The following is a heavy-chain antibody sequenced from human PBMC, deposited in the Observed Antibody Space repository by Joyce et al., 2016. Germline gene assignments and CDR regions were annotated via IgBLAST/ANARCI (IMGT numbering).Heavy chain of an antibody. Sequence: EVQLVESGGGLIQPGGSLRLSCAASGFSVSSSYMSWVRQATGKGLEWVSVIYIGGSTYYEDYVKGRFTISRDNSKNTLYLQMNSLRAEDTAVYYCASAQIEVAGSLYFHHWGQGTLVTVSS. D-gene: IGHD6-19*01. V-gene: IGHV3-53*01. J-gene: IGHJ1*01. CDR3: ASAQIEVAGSLYFHH. CDR2: IYIGGST. CDR1: GFSVSSSY.